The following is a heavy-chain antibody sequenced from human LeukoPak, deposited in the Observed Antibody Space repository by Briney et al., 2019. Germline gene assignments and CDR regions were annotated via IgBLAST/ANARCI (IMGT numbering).Heavy chain of an antibody. D-gene: IGHD2-15*01. CDR3: ARGGDAHKGGVD. CDR2: IHPFGTT. CDR1: GGPSSGYY. Sequence: SETLSLTCAVYGGPSSGYYCSWIRQPPGKGPEWIGEIHPFGTTYYNPSLKSRVTISVDTSSNQCSLRLSSVTAADTAFYYCARGGDAHKGGVDWGQGTLVTVSS. J-gene: IGHJ4*02. V-gene: IGHV4-34*01.